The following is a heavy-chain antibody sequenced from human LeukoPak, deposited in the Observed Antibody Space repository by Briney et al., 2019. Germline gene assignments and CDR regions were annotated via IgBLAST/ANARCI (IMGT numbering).Heavy chain of an antibody. CDR1: GFSFSDSY. D-gene: IGHD2/OR15-2a*01. J-gene: IGHJ3*02. V-gene: IGHV3-11*01. Sequence: PGGSLRLSCAASGFSFSDSYMSRILQAPGQGLEWLSYIKSSDTSTFYADSVKGRFTVSRDNAKNSLYPQMNSLRAEDTAVYYCARRGNMSSHAFDIWGQGTVVTVSS. CDR3: ARRGNMSSHAFDI. CDR2: IKSSDTST.